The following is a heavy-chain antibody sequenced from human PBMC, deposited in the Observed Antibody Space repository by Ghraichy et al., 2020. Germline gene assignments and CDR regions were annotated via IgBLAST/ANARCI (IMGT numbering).Heavy chain of an antibody. D-gene: IGHD5-18*01. CDR2: IKQDGSEK. CDR3: GRGGYIYGSNPIDY. Sequence: ESLNISCAASGFTFNTYYMTWVRQAPGKGLEWVANIKQDGSEKYYVDSVKGRFTISRDNAKDSVYLQMNSLRAEDTAVYYCGRGGYIYGSNPIDYWGQGSQVIVSS. V-gene: IGHV3-7*04. J-gene: IGHJ4*02. CDR1: GFTFNTYY.